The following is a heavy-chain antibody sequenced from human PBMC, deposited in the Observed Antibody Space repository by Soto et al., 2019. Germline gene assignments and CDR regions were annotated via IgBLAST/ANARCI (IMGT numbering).Heavy chain of an antibody. CDR3: ARHVALRGVIPSHFDY. CDR2: NYYSGST. CDR1: GGSISSSSYY. Sequence: QLQLQESGPGLVKPSETLSLTCTVSGGSISSSSYYWGWIRQPPGKGLEWIGSNYYSGSTYYNPSLKSRVTISVDTSKNQFSLKLSSVTAADTAVYYCARHVALRGVIPSHFDYWGQGTLVTVSS. J-gene: IGHJ4*02. V-gene: IGHV4-39*01. D-gene: IGHD3-10*01.